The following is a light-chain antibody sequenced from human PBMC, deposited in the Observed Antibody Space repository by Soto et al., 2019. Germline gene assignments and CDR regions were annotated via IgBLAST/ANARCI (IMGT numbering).Light chain of an antibody. CDR3: YSYTGDFTWV. CDR1: SNDVGGYNF. Sequence: QSALTQPRSVSGSPGQSVTISCTGTSNDVGGYNFVSWYQQHPDKAPKLMISEVSNRPSGVSNRFSGSKSGNTASLTISGLQADDEGDYYCYSYTGDFTWVFGGGTKVTVL. J-gene: IGLJ3*02. CDR2: EVS. V-gene: IGLV2-11*01.